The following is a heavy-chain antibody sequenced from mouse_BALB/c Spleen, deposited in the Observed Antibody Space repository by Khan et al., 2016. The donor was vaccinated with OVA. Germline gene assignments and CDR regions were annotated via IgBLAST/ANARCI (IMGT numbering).Heavy chain of an antibody. V-gene: IGHV9-1*02. D-gene: IGHD6-2*01. J-gene: IGHJ1*01. Sequence: QVQLVQSGPGLVKPGGTVKISCTASGFTFTNYGMHWVRQAPGKGLKWLGWINTYSGTTKYADDFKGRFIFSLETSANTAFLQISNLKKEDMTTYFWARFSYYWYFDFWGAGTTVTVSS. CDR1: GFTFTNYG. CDR3: ARFSYYWYFDF. CDR2: INTYSGTT.